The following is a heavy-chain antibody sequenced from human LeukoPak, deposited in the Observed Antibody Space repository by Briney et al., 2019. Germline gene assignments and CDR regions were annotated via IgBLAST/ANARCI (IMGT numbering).Heavy chain of an antibody. J-gene: IGHJ6*02. D-gene: IGHD1-14*01. V-gene: IGHV3-9*01. Sequence: PGRSLRLSCAASGFTFDDYAMHWVRQAPGKGLEWVSGISWNSGSIGYADSVKGRFTISRDNAKNSLYLQMNSLRAEDTALYYCAKAPRRYYYSPYGMDVWGQGTTVTVSS. CDR3: AKAPRRYYYSPYGMDV. CDR2: ISWNSGSI. CDR1: GFTFDDYA.